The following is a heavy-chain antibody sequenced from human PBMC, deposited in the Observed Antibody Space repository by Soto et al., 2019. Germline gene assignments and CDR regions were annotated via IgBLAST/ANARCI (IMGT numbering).Heavy chain of an antibody. Sequence: QVQLQESGPGLVKPSQTLSLTCTVSGGSISSGGYYWSLIRQHPGKGLEGIGYIYYSGSTYYNPSLKSRVTISVDTSKNQFSLKLSSVTAADTAVYYCARAVLWSGYQAKWFDPWGQGTLVTVSS. D-gene: IGHD3-3*01. J-gene: IGHJ5*02. CDR1: GGSISSGGYY. V-gene: IGHV4-31*03. CDR2: IYYSGST. CDR3: ARAVLWSGYQAKWFDP.